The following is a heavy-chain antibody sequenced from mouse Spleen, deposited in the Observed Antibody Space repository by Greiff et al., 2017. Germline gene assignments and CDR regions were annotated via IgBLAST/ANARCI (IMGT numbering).Heavy chain of an antibody. CDR3: ARGSSSLYYFDY. CDR2: INPYNDGT. CDR1: GYTFTSYV. D-gene: IGHD1-1*01. Sequence: EVQVVESGPELVKPGASVKMSCKASGYTFTSYVMHWVKQKPGQGLEWIGYINPYNDGTKYNEKFKGKATLTSDKSSSTAYMELSSLTSEDSAVYYCARGSSSLYYFDYWGQGTTLTVSS. V-gene: IGHV1-14*01. J-gene: IGHJ2*01.